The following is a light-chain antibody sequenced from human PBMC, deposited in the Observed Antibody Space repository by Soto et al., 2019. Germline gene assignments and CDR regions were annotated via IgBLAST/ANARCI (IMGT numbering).Light chain of an antibody. CDR1: SRDVGGYNY. Sequence: QSALTQPRSVSGSPGQSVTISCTETSRDVGGYNYVSWYQQHPGKVPKVLIYDVSKRPSGVPDRFFGSKSGYTASLTIFGLQAEDEAEYYCCSYAGSSTHVVFGGGTQLTVL. J-gene: IGLJ2*01. CDR2: DVS. V-gene: IGLV2-11*01. CDR3: CSYAGSSTHVV.